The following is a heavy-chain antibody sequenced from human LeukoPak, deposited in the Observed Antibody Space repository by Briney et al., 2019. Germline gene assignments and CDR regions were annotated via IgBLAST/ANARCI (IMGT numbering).Heavy chain of an antibody. Sequence: ASVKVSCKASGYTFTSYGISWVRQAPGQGLEWMGWISAYNGNTNYAQKLQGRVTMTTDTSTSTAYLELRSLRSDDTAVYYCARVGPYRGSSSRLNWFDPWGRGTLVTVSS. J-gene: IGHJ5*02. D-gene: IGHD6-13*01. V-gene: IGHV1-18*01. CDR3: ARVGPYRGSSSRLNWFDP. CDR1: GYTFTSYG. CDR2: ISAYNGNT.